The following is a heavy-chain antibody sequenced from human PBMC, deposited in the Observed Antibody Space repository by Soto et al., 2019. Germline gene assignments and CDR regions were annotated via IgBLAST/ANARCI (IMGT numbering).Heavy chain of an antibody. V-gene: IGHV1-69*13. Sequence: GXSVKVSCKASGGTFSNYAISWVRQAPVQGLEWVGGIIPMFGTSNYAQNFQGRVSITADEPTSTAYMEPSSLRSEDTAVYYCARGVRTGFYGMDVWGQGTMVTVSS. CDR2: IIPMFGTS. D-gene: IGHD3-10*01. CDR3: ARGVRTGFYGMDV. J-gene: IGHJ6*02. CDR1: GGTFSNYA.